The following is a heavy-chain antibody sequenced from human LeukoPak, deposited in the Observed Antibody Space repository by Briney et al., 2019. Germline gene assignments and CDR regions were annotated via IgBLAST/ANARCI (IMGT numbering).Heavy chain of an antibody. J-gene: IGHJ3*02. V-gene: IGHV3-30*18. CDR3: AKNHDSSGYSAFDI. D-gene: IGHD3-22*01. CDR1: GFTFSSYG. CDR2: ISYDGSNK. Sequence: GGSLRLSCAASGFTFSSYGMHWVRQAPGKGLEWVAVISYDGSNKYYADSVKGRFTMSRDNSKNTLYLQMNSLRAEDTAVYYCAKNHDSSGYSAFDIWGQGTMVTVSS.